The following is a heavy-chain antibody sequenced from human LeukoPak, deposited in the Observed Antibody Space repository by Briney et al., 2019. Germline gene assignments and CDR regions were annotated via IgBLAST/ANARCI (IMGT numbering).Heavy chain of an antibody. CDR1: GFTFSSYA. CDR2: ISYDGSNK. V-gene: IGHV3-30*01. Sequence: GGSQRLSCAASGFTFSSYAMHWVRQAPGKGLEWVAVISYDGSNKYYADSVKGRFTISRDNSKNTLYLQMNSLRAEDTAVYYCARDRYKVLDYWGQGTLVTVSS. D-gene: IGHD5-24*01. J-gene: IGHJ4*02. CDR3: ARDRYKVLDY.